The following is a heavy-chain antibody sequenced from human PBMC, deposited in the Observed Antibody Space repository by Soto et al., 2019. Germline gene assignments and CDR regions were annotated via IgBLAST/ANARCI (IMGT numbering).Heavy chain of an antibody. D-gene: IGHD3-9*01. CDR3: ARGGYDILTGPIDY. J-gene: IGHJ4*02. Sequence: SETLSLTCTVSGGSISRYYWSWIRQPPGKGLEWIAHIYYSGSTNYNPSLKSRVTISVDTSKNQFSLKLSSVTAADTAVYYCARGGYDILTGPIDYWGQGTLVTV. CDR2: IYYSGST. V-gene: IGHV4-59*01. CDR1: GGSISRYY.